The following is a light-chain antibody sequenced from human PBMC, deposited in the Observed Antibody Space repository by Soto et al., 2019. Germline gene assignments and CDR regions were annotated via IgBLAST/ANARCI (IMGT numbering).Light chain of an antibody. V-gene: IGKV3-11*01. CDR2: LTS. CDR1: QAVNTR. Sequence: EIVLTQSPATRSSFPGERATLSWRASQAVNTRLAWYQHKTGQAPRLLIYLTSNRATGIPARFSGSGYGTDFNLTISSLETEDSAVYYCHQRQSWPRTFGQGTKVDIK. CDR3: HQRQSWPRT. J-gene: IGKJ1*01.